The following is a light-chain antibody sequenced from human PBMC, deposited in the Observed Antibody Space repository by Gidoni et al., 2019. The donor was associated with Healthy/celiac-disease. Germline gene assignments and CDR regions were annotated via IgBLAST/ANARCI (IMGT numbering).Light chain of an antibody. V-gene: IGKV3-15*01. CDR3: QQYNTWPPDT. CDR1: QSVSSN. Sequence: EIVMTQSPATLSVSPGERATLSCRASQSVSSNLAWYQQKPGQAHRLLIYGASTRATGIPARFSGSGSGTEFTLTISSLQSEDFAVYYGQQYNTWPPDTFGQGTKLEIK. J-gene: IGKJ2*01. CDR2: GAS.